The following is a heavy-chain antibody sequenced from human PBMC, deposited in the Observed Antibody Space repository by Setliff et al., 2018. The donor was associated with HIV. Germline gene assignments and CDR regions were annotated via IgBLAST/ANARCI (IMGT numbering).Heavy chain of an antibody. V-gene: IGHV4-61*09. CDR3: ARAITFHDAFDI. Sequence: PSETLSLTCTVSGGSISSGSYYWSWIRQPAGKGLEWIGHIYTSGSTNYNPSLKSRVTISADTSENQFSLKLSSVTAADTAVYYCARAITFHDAFDIWGQGTMVTVSS. CDR1: GGSISSGSYY. J-gene: IGHJ3*02. D-gene: IGHD1-20*01. CDR2: IYTSGST.